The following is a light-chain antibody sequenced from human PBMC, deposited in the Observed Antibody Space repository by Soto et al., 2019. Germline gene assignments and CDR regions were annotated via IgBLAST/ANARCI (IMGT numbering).Light chain of an antibody. CDR3: GSYTTSSNYV. J-gene: IGLJ1*01. CDR2: DVS. CDR1: ISDVGSNNY. Sequence: QSALTQPASVSGSPGQSITISCTGTISDVGSNNYVSWYQQYPGKAPKLMIYDVSTRPSGVSDRFTGSKSGNTASLTISGLRAEDEADYYCGSYTTSSNYVFGTGTKLTVL. V-gene: IGLV2-14*03.